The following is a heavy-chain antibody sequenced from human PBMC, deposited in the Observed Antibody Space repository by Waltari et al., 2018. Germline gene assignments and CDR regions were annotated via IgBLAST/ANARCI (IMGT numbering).Heavy chain of an antibody. CDR1: GYSFTSYW. V-gene: IGHV5-51*01. CDR3: AGGIRFLEWTAAFDI. D-gene: IGHD3-3*01. Sequence: EVQLVQSGAEVKKPGESLKISCKGSGYSFTSYWIGWVRQMPGKGLEWMGIIYPGDSDTIYSPSCQGQVTISADKSISTAYLQWSSLKASDTAMYYCAGGIRFLEWTAAFDIWGQGTMVTVSS. J-gene: IGHJ3*02. CDR2: IYPGDSDT.